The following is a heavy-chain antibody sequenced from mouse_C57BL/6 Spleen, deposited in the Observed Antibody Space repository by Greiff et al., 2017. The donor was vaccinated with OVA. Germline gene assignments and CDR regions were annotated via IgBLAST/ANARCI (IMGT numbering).Heavy chain of an antibody. CDR2: IDPENGDT. V-gene: IGHV14-4*01. CDR3: TLSLFDY. J-gene: IGHJ3*01. CDR1: GFNIKDDY. Sequence: EVKLQQSGAELVRPGASVKLSCTASGFNIKDDYMHWVKQRPEQGLEWIGWIDPENGDTEYASKFQGKATITADTSSNTAYLQLSSLTSEDTAVYYCTLSLFDYWGQGTLVTVSA.